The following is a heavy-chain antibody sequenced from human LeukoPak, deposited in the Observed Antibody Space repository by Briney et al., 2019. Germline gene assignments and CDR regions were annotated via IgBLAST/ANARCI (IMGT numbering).Heavy chain of an antibody. CDR1: GGSISSYY. CDR3: ARGSSDILTGYLSPPDY. Sequence: SETLSLTCTVSGGSISSYYWSWIRHPPGKGLEWIGYIYYSGSTNYNPSLKSRVTISVDTSKNQFSLKLSSVTAADTAVYYCARGSSDILTGYLSPPDYWGQGTLVTVSS. CDR2: IYYSGST. V-gene: IGHV4-59*01. J-gene: IGHJ4*02. D-gene: IGHD3-9*01.